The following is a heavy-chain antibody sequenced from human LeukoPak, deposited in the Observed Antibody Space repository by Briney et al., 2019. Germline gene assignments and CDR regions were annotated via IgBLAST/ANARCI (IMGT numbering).Heavy chain of an antibody. D-gene: IGHD6-13*01. CDR2: ISTDGGGT. CDR1: GFTFSTYA. J-gene: IGHJ4*02. V-gene: IGHV3-64*01. CDR3: ARYSSGSCYDY. Sequence: GGSLRLSCAASGFTFSTYAMHWVRQAPGRGLEYVSAISTDGGGTYYANSVKGRFTISRDNSKNTLYLQMGSLRVEDMAVYYCARYSSGSCYDYWGQGTLVTVSS.